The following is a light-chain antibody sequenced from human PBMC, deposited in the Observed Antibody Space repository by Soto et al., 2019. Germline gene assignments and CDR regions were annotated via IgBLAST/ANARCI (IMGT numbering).Light chain of an antibody. V-gene: IGLV2-14*01. CDR1: SSDVGGYNY. J-gene: IGLJ2*01. CDR2: EVS. CDR3: SSYTSSSTLE. Sequence: QSALTQPASVSGSPGQSITISCTGTSSDVGGYNYVSWFQQHPGKAPKLMIYEVSNRPSGVSNRFSGSKSGNTASLTISGLQAEDEDDDYCSSYTSSSTLEFGGGTKLTVL.